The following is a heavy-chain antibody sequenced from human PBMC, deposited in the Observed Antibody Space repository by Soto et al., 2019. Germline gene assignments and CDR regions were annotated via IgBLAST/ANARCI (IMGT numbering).Heavy chain of an antibody. D-gene: IGHD1-20*01. V-gene: IGHV1-69*13. CDR2: IIPIFGTA. J-gene: IGHJ4*02. CDR1: GGTFSSYA. CDR3: ARDRGSHKGITGTFDY. Sequence: GPQVKVSCKASGGTFSSYAISWVRQAPGQGLEWMGGIIPIFGTANYAQKFQGRVTITADESTSTAYMELSSLRSEDTAVYYCARDRGSHKGITGTFDYWGQGTLVTVSS.